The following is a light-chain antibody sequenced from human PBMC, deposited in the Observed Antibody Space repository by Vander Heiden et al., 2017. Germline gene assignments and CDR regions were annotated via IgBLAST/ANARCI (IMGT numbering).Light chain of an antibody. J-gene: IGKJ1*01. CDR1: QSISSY. CDR3: QRSDSTPQT. CDR2: AAS. Sequence: DIQMTQSPSSLSASVGDRVTITCRASQSISSYLNWYQQKPGKAPKLLIYAASSLQSRVPSTFTGSASLTDFTLTISRLQPEDIATYYSQRSDSTPQTFGQGTRLEIK. V-gene: IGKV1-39*01.